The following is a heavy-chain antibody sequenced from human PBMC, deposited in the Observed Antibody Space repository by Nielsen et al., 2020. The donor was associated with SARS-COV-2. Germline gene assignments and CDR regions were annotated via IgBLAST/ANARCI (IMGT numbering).Heavy chain of an antibody. V-gene: IGHV4-39*01. J-gene: IGHJ4*02. Sequence: SETLSLTCTVSGGSISSSSYYWGWIRQPPGKGLEWIGSMYYSGSTYYNASLKSRVTISVDTSKNQFSLQLNSVTPDDTALYYCARGADSSLDYWGQGTQVTVSS. CDR1: GGSISSSSYY. D-gene: IGHD4-11*01. CDR2: MYYSGST. CDR3: ARGADSSLDY.